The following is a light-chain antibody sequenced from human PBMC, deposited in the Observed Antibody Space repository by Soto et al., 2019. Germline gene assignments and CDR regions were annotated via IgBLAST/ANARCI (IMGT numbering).Light chain of an antibody. CDR1: QSVSSSY. V-gene: IGKV3-20*01. Sequence: EIVLTQSPGTLSLSPGERATLSCRASQSVSSSYLAWYQQKPGQAPRLLIYGASSRATGIPDRFSGSRSGTDFTLTISRLEPEDFAVYYCQHYGSSLWTFGQGTKVEIK. J-gene: IGKJ1*01. CDR3: QHYGSSLWT. CDR2: GAS.